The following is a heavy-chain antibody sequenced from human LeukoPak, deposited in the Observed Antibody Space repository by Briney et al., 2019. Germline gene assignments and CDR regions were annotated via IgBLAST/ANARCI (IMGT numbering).Heavy chain of an antibody. CDR2: ISWNSGRR. Sequence: GRSLRLSCVASGFNFDDYAMHWVRQAPGKGLEWVSGISWNSGRRGYADSVKGRFTISRDNAKNSLYLQMNSLRAEDTAVYYCARSRGYGSGSYDYWGQGTLVTVSS. CDR1: GFNFDDYA. D-gene: IGHD3-10*01. CDR3: ARSRGYGSGSYDY. V-gene: IGHV3-9*01. J-gene: IGHJ4*02.